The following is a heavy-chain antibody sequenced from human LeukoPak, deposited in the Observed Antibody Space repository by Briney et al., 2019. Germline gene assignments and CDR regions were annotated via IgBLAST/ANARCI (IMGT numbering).Heavy chain of an antibody. D-gene: IGHD6-19*01. CDR1: GYTFTSYA. Sequence: ASVKVSCKASGYTFTSYAMHRVRQAPGQRLEWMGWINAGNGNTKYSQKFQGRVTITRDTSASTAYMELSSLRSEDTAVYYCARGRYSSGWYWGFDAFDIWGQGTTVTVSS. J-gene: IGHJ3*02. CDR3: ARGRYSSGWYWGFDAFDI. CDR2: INAGNGNT. V-gene: IGHV1-3*01.